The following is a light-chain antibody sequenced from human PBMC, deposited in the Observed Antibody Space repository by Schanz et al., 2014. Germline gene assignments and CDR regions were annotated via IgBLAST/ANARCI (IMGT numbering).Light chain of an antibody. CDR1: SSDVGGYKY. J-gene: IGLJ3*02. CDR2: DVS. CDR3: SSYTSSSPWV. Sequence: QSALTQPASVSGSPGQSITISCTGTSSDVGGYKYVSWYQQHPGKAPKLMIYDVSNRPSGVSNRFSGSKSGNTASLTISGLQAEDEADYYCSSYTSSSPWVFGGGTKLTVL. V-gene: IGLV2-14*01.